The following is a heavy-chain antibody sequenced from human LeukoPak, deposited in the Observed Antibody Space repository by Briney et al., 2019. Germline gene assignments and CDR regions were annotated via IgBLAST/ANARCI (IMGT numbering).Heavy chain of an antibody. J-gene: IGHJ6*02. CDR3: ARVMSSGWYYYYGMDV. Sequence: ASVKVSCKASGHTFTSYGISWLRQAPGQGREWMGWISAYNVNTNYAQKLQGRVTMTTDTSTSTAYMELRSLRSDETAVYYCARVMSSGWYYYYGMDVWGQGTTVTVSS. V-gene: IGHV1-18*01. D-gene: IGHD6-19*01. CDR2: ISAYNVNT. CDR1: GHTFTSYG.